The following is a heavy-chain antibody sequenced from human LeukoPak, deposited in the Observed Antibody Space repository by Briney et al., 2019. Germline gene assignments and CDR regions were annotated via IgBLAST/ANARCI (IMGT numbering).Heavy chain of an antibody. J-gene: IGHJ4*02. CDR1: GGSISSYY. V-gene: IGHV4-59*01. CDR2: IYYTGSI. Sequence: PSETLSLTCTVSGGSISSYYWSWIRQPPGKGLEWIGYIYYTGSINYNPSLKSRVTISVDTSKNQFSLKLSSVTAADTAVYYCARGGRTIFGVVYLDYWGQGTLDTVSS. D-gene: IGHD3-3*01. CDR3: ARGGRTIFGVVYLDY.